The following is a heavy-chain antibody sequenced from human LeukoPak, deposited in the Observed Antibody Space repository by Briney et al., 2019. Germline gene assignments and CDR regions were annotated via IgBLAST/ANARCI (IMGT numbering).Heavy chain of an antibody. CDR1: GFTFNNNA. CDR2: ISASGSIT. D-gene: IGHD6-13*01. V-gene: IGHV3-23*01. Sequence: QLGGSLRLSCAASGFTFNNNAMTWVRQAPGKGLEWVSSISASGSITYHTDSVKGRFTISRDNSKNTLFLQMNSLRAEDAAVYYCAKPRGSTWDKLHFHYWGQGTPVTVS. CDR3: AKPRGSTWDKLHFHY. J-gene: IGHJ4*02.